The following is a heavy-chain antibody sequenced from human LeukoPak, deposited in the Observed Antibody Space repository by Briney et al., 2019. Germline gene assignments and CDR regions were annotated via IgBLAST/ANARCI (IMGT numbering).Heavy chain of an antibody. D-gene: IGHD3-10*01. V-gene: IGHV4-39*07. Sequence: TSETLSLTCTVSGGSISSSSYYWGWIRQPPGKGLEWIGSIYYSGSTYYNPSLKSRVTISVDTSKNQFSLKLSSVTAADAAVYYCARGPYYYGSGYFDYWGQGTLVTVSS. J-gene: IGHJ4*02. CDR2: IYYSGST. CDR1: GGSISSSSYY. CDR3: ARGPYYYGSGYFDY.